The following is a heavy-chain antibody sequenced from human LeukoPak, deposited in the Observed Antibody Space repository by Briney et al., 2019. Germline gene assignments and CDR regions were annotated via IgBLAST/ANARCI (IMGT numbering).Heavy chain of an antibody. CDR2: ISSSGSTI. J-gene: IGHJ4*02. D-gene: IGHD3-3*01. Sequence: NAGGSLRLSCAASGFTFSDYYMSWIRQAPGKGLEWVSYISSSGSTIYYADSVKGRFTISRDNAKNSLYLQMNSLRAEDTAVYYCARVFQVPGGDFWSGYYNDYWGQGTLVTVSS. V-gene: IGHV3-11*04. CDR1: GFTFSDYY. CDR3: ARVFQVPGGDFWSGYYNDY.